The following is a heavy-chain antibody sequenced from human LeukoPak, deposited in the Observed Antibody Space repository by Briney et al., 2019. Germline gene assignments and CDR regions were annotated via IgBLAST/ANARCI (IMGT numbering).Heavy chain of an antibody. CDR1: GFHFSRYA. CDR3: PKAAMVIY. CDR2: ISGSVAST. Sequence: GSLELSFAASGFHFSRYAMSWGRPAPGKGFAWVSAISGSVASTSYADSVKGRFTISRDNSKTTLYLQMNSLRAEDTAVYYCPKAAMVIYWGQGTLVTVSS. V-gene: IGHV3-23*01. J-gene: IGHJ4*02. D-gene: IGHD5-18*01.